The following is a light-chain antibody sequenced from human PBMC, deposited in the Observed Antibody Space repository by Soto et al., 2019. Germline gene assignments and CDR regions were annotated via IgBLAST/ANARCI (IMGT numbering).Light chain of an antibody. CDR1: QRVSSSY. Sequence: ENVWTQSPGTLSLSPVERATRSXRASQRVSSSYLAWYQQKPGQAPRXXIYGASSRATGIPDRFSGSGSGTDFTLTISRLEPEDFAVYYCQQYGSSPQTFGQGTKVDI. J-gene: IGKJ1*01. V-gene: IGKV3-20*01. CDR3: QQYGSSPQT. CDR2: GAS.